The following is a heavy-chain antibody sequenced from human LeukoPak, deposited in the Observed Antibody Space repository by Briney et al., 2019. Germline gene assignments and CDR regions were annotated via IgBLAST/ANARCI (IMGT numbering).Heavy chain of an antibody. CDR2: ISGSGSST. CDR3: AKDTNRGERPKYYFAQ. D-gene: IGHD3-16*01. Sequence: GGSLRLSCAASGFSFISYAMSWGRQAPGKGLEWVSVISGSGSSTDYADSVKGRFTISIDNSKNTLYLQMNSLSAEDTAVYYCAKDTNRGERPKYYFAQWAGAALVTVSS. J-gene: IGHJ4*02. V-gene: IGHV3-23*01. CDR1: GFSFISYA.